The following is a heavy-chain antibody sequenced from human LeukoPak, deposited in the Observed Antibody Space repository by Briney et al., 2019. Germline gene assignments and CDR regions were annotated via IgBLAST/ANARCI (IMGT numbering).Heavy chain of an antibody. D-gene: IGHD3-22*01. J-gene: IGHJ4*02. CDR2: ISSSSSTI. CDR1: GFTFSSYS. CDR3: ARDRGYYDSSGLVDY. V-gene: IGHV3-48*01. Sequence: GGSLRLSCAASGFTFSSYSMNWVRQAPGKGLEWVSYISSSSSTIYYADSVKGRFTISRDNAKNSLYLQMNSLRAEDTAVYYCARDRGYYDSSGLVDYWGQGTLVTVSS.